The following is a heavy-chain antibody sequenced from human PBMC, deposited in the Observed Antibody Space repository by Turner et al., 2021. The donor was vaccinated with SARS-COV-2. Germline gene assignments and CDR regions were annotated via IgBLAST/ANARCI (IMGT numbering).Heavy chain of an antibody. J-gene: IGHJ5*02. CDR2: INYRGRT. V-gene: IGHV4-39*01. Sequence: QLQLQESGPGLVKASETLSLTCTVSGASIGSSRNYWGWIRQPPGKGLEWMGSINYRGRTYYKSSLKSRVTISVDTSKNQISLKLSTVTAADTAKYYCARHDSRITNIIVVPRNWFDPWGQGTLVTVSS. CDR3: ARHDSRITNIIVVPRNWFDP. CDR1: GASIGSSRNY. D-gene: IGHD3-22*01.